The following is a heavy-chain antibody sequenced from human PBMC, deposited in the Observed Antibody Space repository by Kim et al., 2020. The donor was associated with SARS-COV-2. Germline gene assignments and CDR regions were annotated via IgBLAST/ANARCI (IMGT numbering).Heavy chain of an antibody. V-gene: IGHV1-18*01. CDR2: ISAYNGNT. CDR3: ASDYLGYYGSGYFDY. Sequence: ASVKVSCKASGYTFTSYGISWVRQAPGQGLEWMGWISAYNGNTNYAQKLQGRVTMTTDTSTSTAYMELRSLRSDDTAVYYCASDYLGYYGSGYFDYWGQGTLVTVSS. J-gene: IGHJ4*02. CDR1: GYTFTSYG. D-gene: IGHD3-10*01.